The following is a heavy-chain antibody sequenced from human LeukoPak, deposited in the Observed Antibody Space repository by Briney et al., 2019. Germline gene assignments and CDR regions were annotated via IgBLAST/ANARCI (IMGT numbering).Heavy chain of an antibody. CDR2: TSGSGDST. CDR1: GFTFSSYA. D-gene: IGHD2-21*02. Sequence: GGSLRLSCAASGFTFSSYAMSWVRQAPGKGLEWVSATSGSGDSTYYADSVKGRFSISRDNSKNTLYLQMNSLRAEDTAVYYCAKAPGGDCRWYFDYWGQGTLVTVSS. CDR3: AKAPGGDCRWYFDY. J-gene: IGHJ4*02. V-gene: IGHV3-23*01.